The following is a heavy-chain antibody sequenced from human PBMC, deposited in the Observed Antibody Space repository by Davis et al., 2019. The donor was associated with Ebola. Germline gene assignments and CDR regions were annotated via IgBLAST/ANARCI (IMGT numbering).Heavy chain of an antibody. D-gene: IGHD3-10*01. Sequence: AASVKVSCKASGYTFTSYYMHWVRQAPGQGLEWMGIINPSGGSTSYAQKFQGRVTMTRDTSTSTVYMELRSLRSDDTAVYYCARDMGMVQEANWFDPWGQGTLVTVSS. CDR3: ARDMGMVQEANWFDP. CDR2: INPSGGST. J-gene: IGHJ5*02. V-gene: IGHV1-46*01. CDR1: GYTFTSYY.